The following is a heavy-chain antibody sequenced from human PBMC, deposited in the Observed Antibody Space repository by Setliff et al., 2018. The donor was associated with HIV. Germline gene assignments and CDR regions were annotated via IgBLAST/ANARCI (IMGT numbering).Heavy chain of an antibody. J-gene: IGHJ5*02. V-gene: IGHV3-21*01. CDR1: GFTFSSYS. D-gene: IGHD2-2*01. Sequence: PGGSLRLSCAASGFTFSSYSMNWVRQAPGKWLEWVSSISSSSSYIFYADSVKGRFTISRDNAKNSLYLQMNSLRAEDTAVYYCARLGIPPGQWYNWFDPWGQGTLVTVS. CDR3: ARLGIPPGQWYNWFDP. CDR2: ISSSSSYI.